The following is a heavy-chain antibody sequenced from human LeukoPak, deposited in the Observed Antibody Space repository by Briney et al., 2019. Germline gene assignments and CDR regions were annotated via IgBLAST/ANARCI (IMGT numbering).Heavy chain of an antibody. D-gene: IGHD6-19*01. J-gene: IGHJ3*02. CDR3: ARMQTSGWFNDAFDI. V-gene: IGHV1-46*01. Sequence: ASVKVSCKASGYTFTTYYMHWVRQAPGQGLEWMGIINPSGDSTKYAQKFQGRVTMTRDTSTSTVYMELSSLRSEGTAVYYCARMQTSGWFNDAFDIWGQGTMVTVSS. CDR2: INPSGDST. CDR1: GYTFTTYY.